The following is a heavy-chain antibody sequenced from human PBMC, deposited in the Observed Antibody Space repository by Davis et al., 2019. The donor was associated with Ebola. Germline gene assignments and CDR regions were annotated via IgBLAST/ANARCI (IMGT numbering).Heavy chain of an antibody. J-gene: IGHJ6*02. V-gene: IGHV3-21*01. CDR2: ISSSSSYI. CDR1: GFTFSSYS. D-gene: IGHD1-26*01. Sequence: GESLKISCAASGFTFSSYSMNWVRQAPGKGLEWVSSISSSSSYIYYADSVKGRFTISRDNAKNSLYLQMNSLRVEDTAVYYCARDISATYGMDVWGQGTTVTVSS. CDR3: ARDISATYGMDV.